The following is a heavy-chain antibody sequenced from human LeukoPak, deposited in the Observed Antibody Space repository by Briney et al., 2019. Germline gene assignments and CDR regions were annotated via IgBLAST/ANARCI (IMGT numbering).Heavy chain of an antibody. J-gene: IGHJ4*02. CDR1: GGSISSGGYY. V-gene: IGHV4-31*03. D-gene: IGHD3-22*01. CDR2: IYYSGST. CDR3: ARGAYYYESSGYYEYYFDY. Sequence: PSQTLSLTCTVSGGSISSGGYYWSWIRQHPGKGLEWIGYIYYSGSTYYNPSLKSRVTISVDTSKNQFSLKLSSVTAADTVVYYCARGAYYYESSGYYEYYFDYWGQGTLVTVSS.